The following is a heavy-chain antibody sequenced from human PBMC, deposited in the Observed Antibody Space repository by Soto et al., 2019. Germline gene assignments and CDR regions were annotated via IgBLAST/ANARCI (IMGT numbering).Heavy chain of an antibody. D-gene: IGHD2-21*02. CDR3: ARHMRAICSGGDCYSDITAPYYYYGMDV. V-gene: IGHV5-51*01. CDR2: IYPGDSDT. Sequence: PGESLKISCKGSGYSFTSYWIGWVRQMPGKGLEWMGIIYPGDSDTRYSPSFQGQVTISADKSISTAYLQWSSLKASDTAMYYCARHMRAICSGGDCYSDITAPYYYYGMDVWGQGTTVAVSS. CDR1: GYSFTSYW. J-gene: IGHJ6*02.